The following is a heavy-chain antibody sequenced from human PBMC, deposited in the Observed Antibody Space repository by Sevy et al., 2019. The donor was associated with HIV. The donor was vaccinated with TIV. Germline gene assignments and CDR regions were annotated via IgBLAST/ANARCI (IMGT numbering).Heavy chain of an antibody. V-gene: IGHV4-61*01. CDR2: IYYSGST. Sequence: SETLSLTCTVSGGSVSSGSYYWSWIRQPPGKGLEWIGYIYYSGSTNNNPSLKSRVTISVDTSKNQFSLKLSSVTAADTAVYYCARGIDFWSVYAVNYYYGMDVWGQGTTVTVSS. J-gene: IGHJ6*02. CDR1: GGSVSSGSYY. D-gene: IGHD3-3*01. CDR3: ARGIDFWSVYAVNYYYGMDV.